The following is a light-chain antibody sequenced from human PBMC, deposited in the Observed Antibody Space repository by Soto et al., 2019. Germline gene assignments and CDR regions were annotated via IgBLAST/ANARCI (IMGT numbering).Light chain of an antibody. CDR3: LQHNSYPFT. J-gene: IGKJ3*01. Sequence: IPATQSPSSLSASVGDRVTITCRASQDIRNDLGWFQQKPGKAPKRLIFGATSLESGVPSRFSGSGSGTEFTLTISSLQPEDFATYYCLQHNSYPFTFGPGTKVDIK. CDR2: GAT. V-gene: IGKV1-17*01. CDR1: QDIRND.